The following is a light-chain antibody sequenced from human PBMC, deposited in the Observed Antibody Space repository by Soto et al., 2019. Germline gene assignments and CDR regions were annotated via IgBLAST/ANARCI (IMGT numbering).Light chain of an antibody. J-gene: IGLJ2*01. CDR2: DVS. CDR1: SSDVGGYNY. CDR3: CSYAGSYTLRVV. Sequence: QSVLTQPRSVSGSPGQSVTISCTGTSSDVGGYNYVSWYQQHPGKAPKLMIYDVSKRPSGVPDRFSGSKSGNTASLTISGLQAEDEADHYCCSYAGSYTLRVVFGGGTKLTVL. V-gene: IGLV2-11*01.